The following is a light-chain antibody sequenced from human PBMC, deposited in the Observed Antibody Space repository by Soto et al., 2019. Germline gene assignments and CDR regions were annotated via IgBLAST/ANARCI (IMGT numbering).Light chain of an antibody. V-gene: IGKV3-20*01. CDR3: QQYGSSLWM. J-gene: IGKJ1*01. Sequence: EIVLTQSPGTLSLSPGDGATLSCRASQIVSSSYLTWYQQKPGQAPRLLIYGASNRAAGIPDRFSGSGSGTDFTLTISRLEPEDFAVYYCQQYGSSLWMFGQGTKVDI. CDR1: QIVSSSY. CDR2: GAS.